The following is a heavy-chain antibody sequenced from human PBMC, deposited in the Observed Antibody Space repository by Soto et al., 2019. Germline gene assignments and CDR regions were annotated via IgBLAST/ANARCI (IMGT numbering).Heavy chain of an antibody. D-gene: IGHD2-15*01. Sequence: GGSLRLSCAASGFTFSSYDMHWVRQATGKGLEWVSAIGTAGDTYYPGSVKGRFTISRENAKNSLYLQMNSLRAEDTAVYYCAREKVERYCSGGSCYSQDAFDIWGQGTMVTVSS. CDR1: GFTFSSYD. J-gene: IGHJ3*02. CDR2: IGTAGDT. CDR3: AREKVERYCSGGSCYSQDAFDI. V-gene: IGHV3-13*01.